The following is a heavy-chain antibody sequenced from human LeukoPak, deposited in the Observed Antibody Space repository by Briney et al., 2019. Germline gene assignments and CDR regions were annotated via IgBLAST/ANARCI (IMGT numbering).Heavy chain of an antibody. D-gene: IGHD1-1*01. J-gene: IGHJ4*02. CDR3: ARDKQLELRQYYFDY. Sequence: GASVKVSCKASGYTFTGYYMHWVRQAPGQGLEWMGWINPNSGGTNYAQKFQGRVTMTRDTSISTAYMELSSLRSDDTAVYYCARDKQLELRQYYFDYWGQGTLVTVSS. CDR1: GYTFTGYY. CDR2: INPNSGGT. V-gene: IGHV1-2*02.